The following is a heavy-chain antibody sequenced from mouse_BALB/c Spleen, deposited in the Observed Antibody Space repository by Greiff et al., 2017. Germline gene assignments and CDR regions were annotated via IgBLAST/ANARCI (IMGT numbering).Heavy chain of an antibody. CDR3: ARDDYRYGGGAMDY. J-gene: IGHJ4*01. Sequence: VQLVESGPGLVAPSQSLSITCTVSGFSLTSYGVHWVRQPPGKGLEWLGVIWAGGSTNYNSALMSRLSISKDNSKSQVFLKMNSLQTDDTAMYYCARDDYRYGGGAMDYWGQGTSVTVSS. CDR2: IWAGGST. D-gene: IGHD2-14*01. CDR1: GFSLTSYG. V-gene: IGHV2-9*02.